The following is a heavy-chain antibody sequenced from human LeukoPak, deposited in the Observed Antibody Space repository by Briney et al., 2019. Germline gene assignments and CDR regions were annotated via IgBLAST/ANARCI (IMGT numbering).Heavy chain of an antibody. Sequence: SQTLSLTCTVSGGXISSGAHYWSWIRQHPGKGLEWIGYIHYSGSIYYNPSLKSRVAISVDTSKNQFSLKLSSVTAADTAVYYCASDYGGNLYYYYGMDVWGQGTTATVSS. CDR2: IHYSGSI. CDR3: ASDYGGNLYYYYGMDV. J-gene: IGHJ6*02. D-gene: IGHD4-23*01. V-gene: IGHV4-31*03. CDR1: GGXISSGAHY.